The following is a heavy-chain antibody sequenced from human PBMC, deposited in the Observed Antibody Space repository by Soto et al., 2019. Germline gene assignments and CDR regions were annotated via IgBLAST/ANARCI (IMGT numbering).Heavy chain of an antibody. CDR2: IYYSGST. Sequence: PSETLSLTCTVSGGSISSGGYYWSWIRQHPGKGLEWIGYIYYSGSTYYNPSLKSRVTISVDTSKNQFSLKLSSVTAADTAVYYCAGSWQLSAFDIWGQGTMVTVSS. J-gene: IGHJ3*02. CDR1: GGSISSGGYY. V-gene: IGHV4-31*03. D-gene: IGHD3-10*01. CDR3: AGSWQLSAFDI.